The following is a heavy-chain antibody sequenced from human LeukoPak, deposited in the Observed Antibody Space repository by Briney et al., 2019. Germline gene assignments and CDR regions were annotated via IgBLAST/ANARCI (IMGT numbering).Heavy chain of an antibody. D-gene: IGHD1-14*01. CDR1: GDSVSSTSAA. CDR2: TYYRSKWFL. J-gene: IGHJ4*02. CDR3: ARGSPNPGSLDY. V-gene: IGHV6-1*01. Sequence: SQTLSLTCGISGDSVSSTSAAWSWIRQSPSRGLEWLGRTYYRSKWFLDYAGFVKSRITINSDTSKNQFSLQLNSMTPEDTAVYYCARGSPNPGSLDYWGQGTLVTVSS.